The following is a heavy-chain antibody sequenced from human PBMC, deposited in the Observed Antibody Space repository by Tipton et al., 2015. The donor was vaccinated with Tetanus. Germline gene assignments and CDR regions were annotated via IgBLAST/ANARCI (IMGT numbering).Heavy chain of an antibody. CDR1: GFTFSSHW. J-gene: IGHJ6*02. Sequence: SLRLSCEASGFTFSSHWMSWVRQVPGKGLEWVANINQDGSAEFYVDSVKGRFTISRDSSKNSLSLQMNSLRADDTAVYYCVRRWFGTQYYFGMDVWGQGTTVTVSS. CDR2: INQDGSAE. CDR3: VRRWFGTQYYFGMDV. V-gene: IGHV3-7*01. D-gene: IGHD2/OR15-2a*01.